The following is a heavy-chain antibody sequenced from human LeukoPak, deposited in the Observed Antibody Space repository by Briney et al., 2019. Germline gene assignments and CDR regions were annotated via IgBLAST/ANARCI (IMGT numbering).Heavy chain of an antibody. D-gene: IGHD3-9*01. Sequence: GGSLRLSCAASGFTFSSYAMSWVRQAPGKGLEWVANIKQDGSEKYYVDSVKGRFTIPRDNAKNSLYLQMNSPRAEDTAVYYCAKDIRYFDWLFDYWGQGTLVTVSS. J-gene: IGHJ4*02. CDR3: AKDIRYFDWLFDY. CDR2: IKQDGSEK. CDR1: GFTFSSYA. V-gene: IGHV3-7*01.